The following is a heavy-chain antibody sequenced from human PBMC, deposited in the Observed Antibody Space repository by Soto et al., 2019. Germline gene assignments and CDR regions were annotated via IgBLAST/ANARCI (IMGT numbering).Heavy chain of an antibody. Sequence: ASVKVSCKASGYTFTSYGISWVRQAPGQGLEWMGWISAYNGNTNYAQKLQGRVTMTTDTSTSTAYMELRSLRSDDTAVYYCARDPSYPRSYGDYGYYYYYMDVWGKGTTVTVSS. D-gene: IGHD4-17*01. V-gene: IGHV1-18*01. CDR1: GYTFTSYG. J-gene: IGHJ6*03. CDR2: ISAYNGNT. CDR3: ARDPSYPRSYGDYGYYYYYMDV.